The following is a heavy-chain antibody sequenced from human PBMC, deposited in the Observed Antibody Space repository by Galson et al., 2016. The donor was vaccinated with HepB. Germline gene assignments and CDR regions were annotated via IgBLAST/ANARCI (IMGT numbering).Heavy chain of an antibody. CDR2: IKSKTDGGTI. D-gene: IGHD1-7*01. J-gene: IGHJ4*02. Sequence: SLRLSCAASGFSLSNAWMSWVRQAPGKGLEWVGRIKSKTDGGTIDYVAPVEGRFTISRDDSINTLYLQMNSLRTEDTALYYCTKTRTAGTTRDYWGQGTLVTVSS. V-gene: IGHV3-15*01. CDR3: TKTRTAGTTRDY. CDR1: GFSLSNAW.